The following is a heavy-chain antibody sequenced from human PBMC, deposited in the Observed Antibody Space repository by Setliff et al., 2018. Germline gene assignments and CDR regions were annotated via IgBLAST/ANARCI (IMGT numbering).Heavy chain of an antibody. J-gene: IGHJ4*02. CDR2: INPNTGGT. CDR3: ARDLLGSQGRTFDL. V-gene: IGHV1-2*02. CDR1: GYTFSDYY. D-gene: IGHD1-26*01. Sequence: ASVKVSCKASGYTFSDYYMHWIRQAPGQGPEWMGCINPNTGGTRFAQKFQFGVTMTADKAITTAYMELTRLTSDDTAMYYCARDLLGSQGRTFDLWGQGTLVHRLL.